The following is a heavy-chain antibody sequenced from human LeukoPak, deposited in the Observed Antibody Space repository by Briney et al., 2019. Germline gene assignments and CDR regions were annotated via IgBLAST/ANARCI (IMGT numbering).Heavy chain of an antibody. CDR1: GFIFSTYG. D-gene: IGHD5-18*01. V-gene: IGHV3-30*18. J-gene: IGHJ4*02. CDR3: AKRQLKGRGYTYGFDY. Sequence: PGGSLRLSCAASGFIFSTYGMHWVRQAPGKGLEWVAVISYDGSNKYYADSVKGRFTISRDNSKNTLYLQMNSLRAEDSAMYYCAKRQLKGRGYTYGFDYWGQGALVTVSS. CDR2: ISYDGSNK.